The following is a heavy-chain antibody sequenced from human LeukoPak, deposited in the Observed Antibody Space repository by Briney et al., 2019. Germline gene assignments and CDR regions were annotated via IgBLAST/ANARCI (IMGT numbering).Heavy chain of an antibody. Sequence: PSETLSLTCAVSGGSISSSNWWSWVRQPPGKGLEWIGEIYHSGSTNYNPSLKSRVTISVDKSKNQFSLKLSSVTAADTAVYYCARRPLGYCSSTSCPFDYWGQGTLVTVSS. D-gene: IGHD2-2*01. J-gene: IGHJ4*02. V-gene: IGHV4-4*02. CDR2: IYHSGST. CDR1: GGSISSSNW. CDR3: ARRPLGYCSSTSCPFDY.